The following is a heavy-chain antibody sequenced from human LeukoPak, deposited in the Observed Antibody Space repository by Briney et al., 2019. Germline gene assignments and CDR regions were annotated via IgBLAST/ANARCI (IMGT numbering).Heavy chain of an antibody. CDR2: ISWDGSTA. J-gene: IGHJ4*02. CDR1: GLAFDEFT. CDR3: ARVQLYCSSTSCYPNFDY. V-gene: IGHV3-43*01. Sequence: GGSLRLSCAASGLAFDEFTMHWVRQAPGKGLEWVSLISWDGSTAYYADSVKGRFTISRDNAKNSLYLQMNSLRAEDTAVYYCARVQLYCSSTSCYPNFDYWGQGTLVTVSS. D-gene: IGHD2-2*01.